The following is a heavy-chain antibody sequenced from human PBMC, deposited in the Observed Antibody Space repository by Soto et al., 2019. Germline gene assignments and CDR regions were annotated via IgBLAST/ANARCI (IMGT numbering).Heavy chain of an antibody. J-gene: IGHJ6*02. Sequence: ASVKVSCKASGGTFSSYAISWVRQAPGQGLEWMGGIIPIFGTANYAQKFQGRVTITADESTSTAYMELSSLRSEDTAVYYCAREGPAPAPYPMDVSGQGPTVTVYS. V-gene: IGHV1-69*13. CDR2: IIPIFGTA. CDR3: AREGPAPAPYPMDV. CDR1: GGTFSSYA.